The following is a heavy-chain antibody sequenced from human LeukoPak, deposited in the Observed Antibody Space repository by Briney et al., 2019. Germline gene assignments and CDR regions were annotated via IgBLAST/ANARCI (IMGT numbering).Heavy chain of an antibody. CDR1: GFTFSGYW. V-gene: IGHV3-7*03. CDR3: ARTAVVVGGASDYFDY. Sequence: GGSLRLSCAASGFTFSGYWLTWVRQAPGKGLEWVGKIRQDGGVKYYMDSAKGRFTLSRDNAKSSLYLQMNSLRVEDTAMYFCARTAVVVGGASDYFDYWGQGTLVTVSS. CDR2: IRQDGGVK. D-gene: IGHD2-2*01. J-gene: IGHJ4*02.